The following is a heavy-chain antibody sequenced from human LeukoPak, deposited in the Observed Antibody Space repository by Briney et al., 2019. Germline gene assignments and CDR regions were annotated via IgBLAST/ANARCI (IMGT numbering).Heavy chain of an antibody. J-gene: IGHJ4*02. Sequence: GGPLRLSCAASGFTFSSYGVHWVRQAPGKGLEWVAFIRYDGSNKYYADSVKGRFTISRDNSKNTLYLQMNSLRAEDTALYYCARSRSMGCSGGSCYFDYWGQGTLVTVSS. CDR1: GFTFSSYG. V-gene: IGHV3-30*02. D-gene: IGHD2-15*01. CDR2: IRYDGSNK. CDR3: ARSRSMGCSGGSCYFDY.